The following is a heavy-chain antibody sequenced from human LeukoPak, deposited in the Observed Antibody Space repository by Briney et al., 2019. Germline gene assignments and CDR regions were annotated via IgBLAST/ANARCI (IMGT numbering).Heavy chain of an antibody. CDR1: GFTFSSYW. V-gene: IGHV3-7*01. Sequence: GGSLRLSCAASGFTFSSYWMSWVRQAPGKGLEWVANIKQDGSEKYYVDSVKGRFTISRDNAKNSLYLQMNSLRAEDTAVYYCARAKWFGEVTPYYYYYYMDVWGKGTTVTVSS. D-gene: IGHD3-10*01. J-gene: IGHJ6*03. CDR2: IKQDGSEK. CDR3: ARAKWFGEVTPYYYYYYMDV.